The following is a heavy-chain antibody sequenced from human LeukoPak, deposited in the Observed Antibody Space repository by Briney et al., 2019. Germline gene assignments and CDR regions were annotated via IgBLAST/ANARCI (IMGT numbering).Heavy chain of an antibody. CDR2: ISSSGSTI. CDR3: ASPDSVAGHNFDY. Sequence: GGSLRLFCAASGFTFSDYYMSWIRQAPGKGLEWVSYISSSGSTIYYADSVKGRFTISRDNAKNSLYLQMNSLRAEDTAVYYCASPDSVAGHNFDYWGQGTLVTVSS. V-gene: IGHV3-11*01. J-gene: IGHJ4*02. D-gene: IGHD6-19*01. CDR1: GFTFSDYY.